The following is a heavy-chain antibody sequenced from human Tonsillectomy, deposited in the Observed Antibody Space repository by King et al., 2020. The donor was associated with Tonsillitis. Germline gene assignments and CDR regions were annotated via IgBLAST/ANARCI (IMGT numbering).Heavy chain of an antibody. D-gene: IGHD3-3*01. V-gene: IGHV1-58*02. CDR2: IVVGSGNT. CDR1: GFTFTNSV. J-gene: IGHJ6*03. CDR3: ASQYYDFWSGSSRLEYYYMDV. Sequence: QLVQSGPEVKKPGTSVKVSCKASGFTFTNSVMQWVRQARGQRLEWIGWIVVGSGNTNYAQKFQERVTITRDMSTSTAYMELSSLRSGDTAVYYCASQYYDFWSGSSRLEYYYMDVWGKGTTVTVSS.